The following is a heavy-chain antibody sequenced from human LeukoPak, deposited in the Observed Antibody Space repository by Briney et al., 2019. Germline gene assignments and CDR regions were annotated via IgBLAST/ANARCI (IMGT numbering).Heavy chain of an antibody. J-gene: IGHJ5*02. CDR3: ACVDTA. CDR2: IYYSGST. V-gene: IGHV4-39*02. Sequence: SETLSLTCTVSGAFISSSSYYWGWIRQPPGKGLEWNGSIYYSGSTYYNPSLKSRVTISVDTTKNHFSLKVTSVTAADTAVYYCACVDTAWGQGTLVTVSS. D-gene: IGHD5-18*01. CDR1: GAFISSSSYY.